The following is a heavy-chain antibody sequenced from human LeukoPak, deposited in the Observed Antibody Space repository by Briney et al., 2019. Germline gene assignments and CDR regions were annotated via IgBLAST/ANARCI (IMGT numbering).Heavy chain of an antibody. J-gene: IGHJ4*02. D-gene: IGHD2-21*02. V-gene: IGHV4-59*01. Sequence: SETLSLTCTVSGVSISSYYWSWIRQPPGKGLEWIGYIYDSGSTNYNPSLKSRVTISVDTSKNQFSLKLSSVTAADTAAYYCARRGDLLSHFDYWGQGTLVTVSS. CDR1: GVSISSYY. CDR2: IYDSGST. CDR3: ARRGDLLSHFDY.